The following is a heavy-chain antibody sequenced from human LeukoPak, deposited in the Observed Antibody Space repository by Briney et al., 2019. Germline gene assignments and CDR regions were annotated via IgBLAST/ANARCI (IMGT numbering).Heavy chain of an antibody. V-gene: IGHV1-2*02. CDR3: ARDHNWGPDY. CDR1: GYTFTDHY. D-gene: IGHD7-27*01. Sequence: ASVKVSCQALGYTFTDHYFHWLRQATGQGIEWMGWIHPGRGATNIAQKFQGRVSLTRDMSISTAYMELSGLTSDDTAVYYCARDHNWGPDYWGQGTLVSVSS. CDR2: IHPGRGAT. J-gene: IGHJ4*02.